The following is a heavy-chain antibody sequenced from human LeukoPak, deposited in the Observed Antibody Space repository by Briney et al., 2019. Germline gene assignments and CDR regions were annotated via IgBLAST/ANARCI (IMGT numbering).Heavy chain of an antibody. D-gene: IGHD6-13*01. CDR2: FDPEDGET. CDR3: ATSGGGSSWSDPLYYYYYMDV. V-gene: IGHV1-24*01. CDR1: GYTLTELS. J-gene: IGHJ6*03. Sequence: ASVKVSCKVSGYTLTELSMHWVRQAPGKGLEWMGGFDPEDGETIYAQKFQGRVTMTEDTSTDTAYVELSSLRSEDTAVYYCATSGGGSSWSDPLYYYYYMDVWGKGTTVTVSS.